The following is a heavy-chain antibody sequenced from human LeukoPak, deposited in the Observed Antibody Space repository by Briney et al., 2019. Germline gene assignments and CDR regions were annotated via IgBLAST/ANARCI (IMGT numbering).Heavy chain of an antibody. Sequence: PGGSLRLSCAASGFTFSSYSMNWVRQAPGKGLEWVSSISSSSSYIYYADSVKGRFTISRDNAKNSLYLQMNSLRAGDTAVYYCARDRSVDTAMVLNYWGQGTLVTVSS. D-gene: IGHD5-18*01. V-gene: IGHV3-21*01. J-gene: IGHJ4*02. CDR2: ISSSSSYI. CDR3: ARDRSVDTAMVLNY. CDR1: GFTFSSYS.